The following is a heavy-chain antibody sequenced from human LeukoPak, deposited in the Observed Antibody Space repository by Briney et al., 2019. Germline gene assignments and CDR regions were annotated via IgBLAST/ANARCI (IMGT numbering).Heavy chain of an antibody. D-gene: IGHD4-23*01. J-gene: IGHJ4*02. CDR3: ARGINEDDYGDND. V-gene: IGHV1-46*01. CDR1: GYTFTSYY. Sequence: ASVKVSCKASGYTFTSYYMHWVRQAPGQGLKWMGIINPSGGSTSYAQKFQGRVTMTRDMSTSTVYMELSSLRSEDTAVYYCARGINEDDYGDNDWGQGTLVTVSS. CDR2: INPSGGST.